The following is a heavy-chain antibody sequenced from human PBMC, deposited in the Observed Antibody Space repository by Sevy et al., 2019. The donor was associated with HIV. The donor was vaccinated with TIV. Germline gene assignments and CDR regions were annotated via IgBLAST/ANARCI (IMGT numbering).Heavy chain of an antibody. CDR2: IYYSGST. Sequence: SETLSLTCTVSGGSISSGGYYWSWIRRHPGKGLEWIGYIYYSGSTYYNPSLKSRVTISVDTSKNQFSLKLSSVTAADTAVYYCARTDIVVVVAATQRWFDPWGQGTLVTVSS. CDR3: ARTDIVVVVAATQRWFDP. CDR1: GGSISSGGYY. V-gene: IGHV4-31*03. J-gene: IGHJ5*02. D-gene: IGHD2-15*01.